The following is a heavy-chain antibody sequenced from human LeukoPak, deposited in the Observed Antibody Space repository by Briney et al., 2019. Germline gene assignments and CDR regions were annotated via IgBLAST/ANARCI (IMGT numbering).Heavy chain of an antibody. V-gene: IGHV3-23*01. CDR3: AKRSGYTAGWFFDF. D-gene: IGHD5-12*01. J-gene: IGHJ4*02. Sequence: HAGGSLRLSCTASGFTFGDYAMSWVRQAPGRGLEWVSSISGSGDNTYYAESVKGRFTISRDNSENTQFLQMNSLRAEDTAVFYCAKRSGYTAGWFFDFRGQGTLVTVSS. CDR1: GFTFGDYA. CDR2: ISGSGDNT.